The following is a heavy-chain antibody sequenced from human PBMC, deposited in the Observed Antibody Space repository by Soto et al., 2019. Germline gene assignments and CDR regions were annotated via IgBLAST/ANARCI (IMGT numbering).Heavy chain of an antibody. V-gene: IGHV3-11*05. J-gene: IGHJ4*02. CDR2: ISTSSTYT. Sequence: QVQLVESGGGLVKPGGSLRLSCAASGFTFSDYYMSWIRQAPGKGLEWVSYISTSSTYTNYADSVKGRFTISRDNAKNSRNLQINSLRAEDTAVYYCARDRKFGSGSPDYWGQGTLVTVSS. D-gene: IGHD3-10*01. CDR1: GFTFSDYY. CDR3: ARDRKFGSGSPDY.